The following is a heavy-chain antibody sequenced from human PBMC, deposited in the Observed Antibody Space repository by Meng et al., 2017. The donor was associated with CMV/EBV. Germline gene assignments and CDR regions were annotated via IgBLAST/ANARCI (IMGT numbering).Heavy chain of an antibody. J-gene: IGHJ4*02. D-gene: IGHD1-26*01. Sequence: ASVKVSCKASGYTFTSYYMHWVRQAPGQGLEWMGIINPSGGSTSYAQKFQGRVTMTRDTSISTAYMELSRLRSDDTAVYYCARGNTINSGSYFYYFDYWGQGTLVTVSS. V-gene: IGHV1-46*01. CDR2: INPSGGST. CDR3: ARGNTINSGSYFYYFDY. CDR1: GYTFTSYY.